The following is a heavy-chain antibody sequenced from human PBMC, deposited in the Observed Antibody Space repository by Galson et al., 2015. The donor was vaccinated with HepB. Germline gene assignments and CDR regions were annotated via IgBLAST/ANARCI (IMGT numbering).Heavy chain of an antibody. CDR2: IRRNTYGATT. Sequence: SLRLSCASSGFTFGDYAVNWFRQAPGKGLEWIGFIRRNTYGATTEYAASLKGRFSISRDDSKNIAHLKMNSLQTEDTVVYFCAREAAGLGGYFDYWGRGTLVTVSS. CDR1: GFTFGDYA. D-gene: IGHD6-13*01. J-gene: IGHJ4*02. CDR3: AREAAGLGGYFDY. V-gene: IGHV3-49*03.